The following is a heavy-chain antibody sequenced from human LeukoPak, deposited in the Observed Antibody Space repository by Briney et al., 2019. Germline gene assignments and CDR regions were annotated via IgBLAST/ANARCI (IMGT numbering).Heavy chain of an antibody. CDR1: GFTFSSYG. CDR2: IINSGSTT. Sequence: GGSLRLSCAASGFTFSSYGMHWVRQSPGKGLEWVSTIINSGSTTYYADSVKGRFTISRDNSKNTLYLQMNSLRAEDTAVYYCAKAGGHYYGSGSYYNSQEVGAFDIWGQGTMVTVSS. J-gene: IGHJ3*02. D-gene: IGHD3-10*01. CDR3: AKAGGHYYGSGSYYNSQEVGAFDI. V-gene: IGHV3-23*01.